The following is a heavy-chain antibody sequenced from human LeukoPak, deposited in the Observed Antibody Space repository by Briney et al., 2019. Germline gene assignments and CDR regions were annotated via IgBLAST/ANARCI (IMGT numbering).Heavy chain of an antibody. CDR1: GYIFTNYG. J-gene: IGHJ6*03. Sequence: WASVKVSCKASGYIFTNYGINWVRQAPGQGLEWMGWINTNTGNPTYAQGFTGRIVFSLDTSVSTAYLQISSLKAEDTAVYYCAREFYEILTGPDYYYNMDVWGKGTTVTVSS. CDR3: AREFYEILTGPDYYYNMDV. D-gene: IGHD3-9*01. CDR2: INTNTGNP. V-gene: IGHV7-4-1*02.